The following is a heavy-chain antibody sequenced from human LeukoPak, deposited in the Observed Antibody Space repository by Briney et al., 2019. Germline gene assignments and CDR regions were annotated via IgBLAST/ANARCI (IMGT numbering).Heavy chain of an antibody. J-gene: IGHJ5*02. Sequence: SETLSLTCTVSGGSISSSSYYWGWIRQPPGKGLEWIGSIFYSGSTYYNPSLKSRVTISVDTSNNQFSLGLSSVTAADTAVYYCARDSCSSPSCYTNWFDPWGQGTLVTVSS. CDR2: IFYSGST. CDR1: GGSISSSSYY. D-gene: IGHD2-2*01. V-gene: IGHV4-39*07. CDR3: ARDSCSSPSCYTNWFDP.